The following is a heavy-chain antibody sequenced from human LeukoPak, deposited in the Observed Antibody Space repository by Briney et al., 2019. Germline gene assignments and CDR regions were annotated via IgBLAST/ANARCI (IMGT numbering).Heavy chain of an antibody. Sequence: AMNXVXQAXXXXLXWVSXXSGSGGSTYYADSGKGRFTISRDNSKNTLYLQMNSLRAEDTAVYYCARKNRNYGDYVETYFDYWGQGTLVTVSS. D-gene: IGHD4-17*01. V-gene: IGHV3-23*01. CDR3: ARKNRNYGDYVETYFDY. J-gene: IGHJ4*02. CDR2: XSGSGGST. CDR1: A.